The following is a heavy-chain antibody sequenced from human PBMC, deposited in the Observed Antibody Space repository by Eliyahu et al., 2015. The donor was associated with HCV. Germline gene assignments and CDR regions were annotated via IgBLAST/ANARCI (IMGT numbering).Heavy chain of an antibody. CDR3: AKDLRKDSSGPGGMDV. V-gene: IGHV3-23*01. J-gene: IGHJ6*02. CDR1: GFTFSSSA. D-gene: IGHD6-19*01. Sequence: EVQLLESGGGLVQPGGSLXLSCSASGFTFSSSAMGWVRQAPGKGLGWVSAISGSGGSTYYADSVKGRFTISRGNSKNTLYLQMNSLRAEDTAVYYCAKDLRKDSSGPGGMDVWGQGTTVTVSS. CDR2: ISGSGGST.